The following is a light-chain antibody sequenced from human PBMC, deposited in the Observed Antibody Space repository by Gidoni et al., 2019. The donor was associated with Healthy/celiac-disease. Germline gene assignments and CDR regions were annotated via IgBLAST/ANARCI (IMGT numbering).Light chain of an antibody. Sequence: QSVLTQPPSASGTPWQRVTISCSGSSSNIGSNYVYWYHQLPGTAPKLLIYSNNQRPSGVPDRFSGSKSGTSASLAISGLRSEDEADYYCAAWDDSLSGRVFGGGTKLTVL. J-gene: IGLJ3*02. CDR1: SSNIGSNY. CDR2: SNN. V-gene: IGLV1-47*02. CDR3: AAWDDSLSGRV.